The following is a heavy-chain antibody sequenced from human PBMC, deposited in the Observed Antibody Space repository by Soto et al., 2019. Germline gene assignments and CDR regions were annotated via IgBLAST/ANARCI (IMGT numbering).Heavy chain of an antibody. D-gene: IGHD1-1*01. Sequence: SETLSLTCTVSGASISGFYWSWIRKSAGRGLEWIGRIYATGTTDYNPSLKSRVMMSVDTSKEQFSLKLRSVTAADTAVYYCVRDGTKTLRDWFDPWGQGISVTVSS. CDR2: IYATGTT. CDR3: VRDGTKTLRDWFDP. V-gene: IGHV4-4*07. J-gene: IGHJ5*02. CDR1: GASISGFY.